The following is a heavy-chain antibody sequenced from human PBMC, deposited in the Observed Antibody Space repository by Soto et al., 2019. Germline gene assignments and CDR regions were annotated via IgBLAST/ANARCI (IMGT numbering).Heavy chain of an antibody. CDR1: GYKFTSYW. CDR2: IHPGDSYS. D-gene: IGHD6-19*01. V-gene: IGHV5-51*01. J-gene: IGHJ4*02. CDR3: ARARIPVADPVECDY. Sequence: GESLKISCQVSGYKFTSYWVGWVRQMPGKGLEWMGIIHPGDSYSRYSPSFQGQVTISADKSISTAYLQWRSLKASDTAMYFCARARIPVADPVECDYWGQETLVAVSS.